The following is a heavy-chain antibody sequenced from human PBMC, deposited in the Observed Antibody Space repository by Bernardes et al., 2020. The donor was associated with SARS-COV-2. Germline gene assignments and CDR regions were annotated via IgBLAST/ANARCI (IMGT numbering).Heavy chain of an antibody. D-gene: IGHD1-26*01. Sequence: GGSLRLSRAASAFPFSSYAMAWVRQAPGKGLEWISGIGSDGSTHYADSVKGRFTISRDNSKNTLYLQMNSLRAEDTALYYCAKDLHYYTALDYWGQGTLVTVSS. CDR3: AKDLHYYTALDY. V-gene: IGHV3-23*01. CDR2: IGSDGST. CDR1: AFPFSSYA. J-gene: IGHJ4*02.